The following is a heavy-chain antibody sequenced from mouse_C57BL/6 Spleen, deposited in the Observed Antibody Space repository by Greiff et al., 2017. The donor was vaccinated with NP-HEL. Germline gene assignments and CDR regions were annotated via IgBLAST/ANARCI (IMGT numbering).Heavy chain of an antibody. CDR1: GFTFSDYG. V-gene: IGHV5-17*01. CDR2: ISSGSSTI. J-gene: IGHJ4*01. D-gene: IGHD1-1*01. Sequence: QRVESGGGLVKPGGSLKLSCAASGFTFSDYGMHWVRQAPEKGLEWVAYISSGSSTIYYADTVKGRFTISRDNAKNTLFLQMTSLRSEDTAMYYCARREITTVVATDYYAMDYWGQGTSVTVSS. CDR3: ARREITTVVATDYYAMDY.